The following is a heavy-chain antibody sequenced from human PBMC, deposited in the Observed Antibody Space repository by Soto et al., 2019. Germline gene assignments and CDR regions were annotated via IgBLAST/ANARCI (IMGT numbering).Heavy chain of an antibody. V-gene: IGHV3-30-3*01. D-gene: IGHD3-22*01. Sequence: VQLVESGGGEGQPGRSLRLSCAASGFKYTDFALHWVRQAPGKGLEWVAIISYDGSDKYYADSVKGRFFISRDNPKNTLYLEMNSLRPEDTAVYFCARRAWDSYYAIDVWGQGTKVIGYS. CDR3: ARRAWDSYYAIDV. J-gene: IGHJ6*02. CDR2: ISYDGSDK. CDR1: GFKYTDFA.